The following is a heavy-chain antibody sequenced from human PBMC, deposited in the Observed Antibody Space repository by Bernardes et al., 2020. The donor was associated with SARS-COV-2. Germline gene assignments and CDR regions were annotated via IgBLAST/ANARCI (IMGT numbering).Heavy chain of an antibody. Sequence: SETLSLTCTVSGGSISSYYWSWIRQPPGKGLEWIGYIYYSGSTNYNPSLKSRVTISVDTSKNQFSLKLSSVTAADTAVYYCARDRPPGTLGEASFDYWGQGTLVTVSS. CDR2: IYYSGST. V-gene: IGHV4-59*01. CDR1: GGSISSYY. J-gene: IGHJ4*02. D-gene: IGHD6-13*01. CDR3: ARDRPPGTLGEASFDY.